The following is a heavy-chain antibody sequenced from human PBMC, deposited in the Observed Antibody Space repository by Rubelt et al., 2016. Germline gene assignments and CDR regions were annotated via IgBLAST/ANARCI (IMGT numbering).Heavy chain of an antibody. CDR3: ARSYSSGLDY. V-gene: IGHV3-11*01. CDR2: ITSGSDTE. CDR1: GFTFSDYY. D-gene: IGHD3-22*01. Sequence: GGGLVKPGGSLRLSCAASGFTFSDYYMSWIRQAPGMGLEWVSYITSGSDTEHYAISVKGRFTISRDNVNNSLYLQMNSLRAEDTAVYCCARSYSSGLDYWGQGTRVTVSS. J-gene: IGHJ4*02.